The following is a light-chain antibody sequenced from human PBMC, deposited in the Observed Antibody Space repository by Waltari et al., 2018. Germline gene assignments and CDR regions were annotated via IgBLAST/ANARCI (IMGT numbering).Light chain of an antibody. CDR1: SSDVAAYHY. Sequence: QSALTQPPSASGSRGPSVTISCTGTSSDVAAYHYFSWYQQHPGKAPKLIIFEVSKRPSWVPDRFSASKSANTASLTVSGLQAEDEADYYCSSFAGSNIYVFGTGTRVAVL. CDR2: EVS. V-gene: IGLV2-8*01. J-gene: IGLJ1*01. CDR3: SSFAGSNIYV.